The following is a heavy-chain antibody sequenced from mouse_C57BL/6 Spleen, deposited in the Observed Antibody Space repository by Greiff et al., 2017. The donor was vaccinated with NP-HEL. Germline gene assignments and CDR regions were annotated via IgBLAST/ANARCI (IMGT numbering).Heavy chain of an antibody. CDR2: IYPGDGDT. D-gene: IGHD1-1*01. Sequence: VQVVESGPELVKPGASVKISCKASGYAFSSSWMNWVKQRPGKGLEWIGRIYPGDGDTNYIGKFKGKATLTADKSSSTAYMQLSSLPSEDSAVYCCASFITTPVWGTGTTVTVSS. CDR3: ASFITTPV. J-gene: IGHJ1*03. CDR1: GYAFSSSW. V-gene: IGHV1-82*01.